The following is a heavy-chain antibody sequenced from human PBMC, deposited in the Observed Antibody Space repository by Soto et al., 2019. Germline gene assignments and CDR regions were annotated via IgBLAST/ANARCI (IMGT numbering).Heavy chain of an antibody. CDR2: ISGSGGST. CDR1: GFTFSSYA. Sequence: GGSLRLSCAASGFTFSSYAMSWVRQAPGKGLEWVSAISGSGGSTYYAYSVEGRFTISGDSSNNTLYLQMNSLRVEDTATYYCAKDSRLPGFGLLIHAFDMWGHGTMVTVSS. V-gene: IGHV3-23*01. J-gene: IGHJ3*02. D-gene: IGHD3-3*01. CDR3: AKDSRLPGFGLLIHAFDM.